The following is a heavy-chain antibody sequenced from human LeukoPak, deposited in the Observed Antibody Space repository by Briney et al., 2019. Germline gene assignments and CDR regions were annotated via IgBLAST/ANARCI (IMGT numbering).Heavy chain of an antibody. Sequence: GGSLRLSCAASGFTFSSYDMHWVRQATGKGLEWVSAIGTAGDTYYPGSVKGRFTISRENAKNSLYLQMNSLRAGDTAVYYCASSYGSGEFDYWGQGTQVTVSS. J-gene: IGHJ4*02. D-gene: IGHD3-10*01. CDR1: GFTFSSYD. CDR2: IGTAGDT. V-gene: IGHV3-13*01. CDR3: ASSYGSGEFDY.